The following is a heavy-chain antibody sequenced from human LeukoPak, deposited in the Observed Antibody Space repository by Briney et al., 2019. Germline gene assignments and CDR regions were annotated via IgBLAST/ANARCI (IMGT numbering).Heavy chain of an antibody. V-gene: IGHV3-9*01. CDR2: ISWNSGSI. D-gene: IGHD4-17*01. CDR1: GFTFDDYA. CDR3: AKDEYNYGDYAFDI. Sequence: GRSLRLSCAASGFTFDDYAMHWVRQAPGKGLEWVSGISWNSGSIGYADSVKGRFTISRDNAKNSLYLQMNSLRAEDTALYYCAKDEYNYGDYAFDIWGQGTMVTVSS. J-gene: IGHJ3*02.